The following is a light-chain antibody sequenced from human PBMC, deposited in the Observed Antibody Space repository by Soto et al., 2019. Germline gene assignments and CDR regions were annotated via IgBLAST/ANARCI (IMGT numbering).Light chain of an antibody. CDR1: QDIGYA. CDR2: TAS. CDR3: QQGNSFPLT. J-gene: IGKJ4*01. Sequence: DIQMTQSPSSVSASVGDRVTITCRASQDIGYALAWFQQKPGEAPSLLMYTASSLHSGVPSRFCGSGSGTDFTLNISSLQPEDSATYYCQQGNSFPLTFGGGTKVEIK. V-gene: IGKV1-12*01.